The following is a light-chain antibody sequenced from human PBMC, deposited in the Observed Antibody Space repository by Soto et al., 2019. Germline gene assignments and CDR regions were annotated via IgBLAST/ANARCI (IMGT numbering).Light chain of an antibody. J-gene: IGKJ1*01. CDR2: DAS. CDR1: QSISSW. V-gene: IGKV1-5*01. Sequence: DIQMTQSPSTLSASVGDRVTITCRASQSISSWLAWYQQKPGKAPKLLIYDASSLESGVPSRVSGSGSGTEFTLTISSLQPDDCATYYCQQYNSYPWTFGQGTKVEIK. CDR3: QQYNSYPWT.